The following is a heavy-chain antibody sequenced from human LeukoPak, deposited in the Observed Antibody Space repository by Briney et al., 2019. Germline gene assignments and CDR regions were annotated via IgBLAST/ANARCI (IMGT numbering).Heavy chain of an antibody. D-gene: IGHD3-3*01. J-gene: IGHJ5*02. V-gene: IGHV6-1*01. CDR3: ARQGFRRFDP. Sequence: SQTLSLTCAISGDSVSSNRAAWNWCRQSPSRGLEWLGRKYYKSMRYNHYAGSVKSRMTVNPDTSKNQNSLHLNSVTPEDTAVYYCARQGFRRFDPWGQGTLVTVSS. CDR2: KYYKSMRYN. CDR1: GDSVSSNRAA.